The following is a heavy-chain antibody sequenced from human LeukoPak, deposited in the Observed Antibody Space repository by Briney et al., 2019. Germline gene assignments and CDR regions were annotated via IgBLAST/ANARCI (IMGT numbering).Heavy chain of an antibody. Sequence: SETLSLTCTVSGGSISSYYWSWIRQPPGKGLEWIGYIYYSGSTNYHPSLKSRVTISVDTSKNQFSLKLSSVTAADTAVYYCARVGCSSCSWYGHEDYWGQGTLVTVSS. D-gene: IGHD6-13*01. CDR3: ARVGCSSCSWYGHEDY. CDR1: GGSISSYY. J-gene: IGHJ4*02. V-gene: IGHV4-59*12. CDR2: IYYSGST.